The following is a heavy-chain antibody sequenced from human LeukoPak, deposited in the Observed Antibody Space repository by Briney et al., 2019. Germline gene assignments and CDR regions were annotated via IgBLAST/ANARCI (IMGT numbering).Heavy chain of an antibody. D-gene: IGHD6-6*01. CDR3: ARGSSVDS. V-gene: IGHV3-7*01. CDR1: GFTFGSYW. Sequence: PGGSLRLSCAASGFTFGSYWMHWVRQAPGKGLEWVANIKQDGSAKFYVDSVKGRFTISRDNVKNSLYLQMNSLTAEDTAVYYCARGSSVDSWGQGTLVIVSS. CDR2: IKQDGSAK. J-gene: IGHJ5*01.